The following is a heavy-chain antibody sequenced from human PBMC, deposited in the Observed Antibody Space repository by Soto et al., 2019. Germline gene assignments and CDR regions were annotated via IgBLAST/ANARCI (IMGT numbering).Heavy chain of an antibody. CDR1: GFTFSSYA. V-gene: IGHV3-30-3*01. Sequence: PGGSLRLSCAASGFTFSSYAMHWVRQAPGKGLEWVAVISYDGSNKYYADSVKGRFTISRDNSKNTLYLQMNSLRAEDTAVYYCARDRITMVRGALGWFDPWGQGTLVTVSS. CDR2: ISYDGSNK. D-gene: IGHD3-10*01. CDR3: ARDRITMVRGALGWFDP. J-gene: IGHJ5*02.